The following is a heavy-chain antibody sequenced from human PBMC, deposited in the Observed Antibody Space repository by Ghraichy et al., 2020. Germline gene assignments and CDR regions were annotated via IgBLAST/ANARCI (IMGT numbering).Heavy chain of an antibody. Sequence: SETLSLTCTVSGGSISSGGYYWSWIRQHPGKGLEWIGYIYYSGSTYYNPSLKSRVTISVDTSKNQFSLKLSSVTAADTAVYYCARELVVTACLDYWGQGTLGTVSS. V-gene: IGHV4-31*03. J-gene: IGHJ4*02. CDR2: IYYSGST. D-gene: IGHD2-21*02. CDR1: GGSISSGGYY. CDR3: ARELVVTACLDY.